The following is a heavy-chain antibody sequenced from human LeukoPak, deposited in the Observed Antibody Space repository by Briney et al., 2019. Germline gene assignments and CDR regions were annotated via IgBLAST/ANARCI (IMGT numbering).Heavy chain of an antibody. Sequence: GASVKVSCKASGYTFTGYYMHWVRQAPGQGLEWMGWINPNSGGTNYAQKFQGRVTMTRDTSISTAYMELSRLRSDDTAVYYCARESGRVDIVATIRSFDYWGQGTLVTVSS. V-gene: IGHV1-2*02. J-gene: IGHJ4*02. CDR1: GYTFTGYY. CDR3: ARESGRVDIVATIRSFDY. D-gene: IGHD5-12*01. CDR2: INPNSGGT.